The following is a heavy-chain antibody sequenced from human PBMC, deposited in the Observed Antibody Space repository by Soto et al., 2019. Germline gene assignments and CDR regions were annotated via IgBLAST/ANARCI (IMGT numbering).Heavy chain of an antibody. CDR2: IHGDGGTA. CDR1: EFTFSNYW. CDR3: VRDNYGVDY. D-gene: IGHD4-17*01. J-gene: IGHJ4*02. Sequence: GSLGLSCAASEFTFSNYWMHWVRQAPGKGLVWVSLIHGDGGTAYYADAVKGRFTISRDNAKNTLYLQMNSLRAEDTAVYYCVRDNYGVDYWGQGTLVTVSS. V-gene: IGHV3-74*01.